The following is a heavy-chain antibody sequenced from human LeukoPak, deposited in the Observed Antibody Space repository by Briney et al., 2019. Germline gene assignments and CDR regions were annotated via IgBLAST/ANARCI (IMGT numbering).Heavy chain of an antibody. CDR3: ARDAQRGFDYSNSLKN. Sequence: PGGSLRLSCAASGFIFSHHGMHWVRQAPGKGLEWVAVIWSDSTNRFYADSVKGRFTISRDNSQNTGFLQMNSLRVKDTAIYYCARDAQRGFDYSNSLKNWGHGTLVTVSS. V-gene: IGHV3-33*01. CDR2: IWSDSTNR. J-gene: IGHJ4*01. CDR1: GFIFSHHG. D-gene: IGHD4-11*01.